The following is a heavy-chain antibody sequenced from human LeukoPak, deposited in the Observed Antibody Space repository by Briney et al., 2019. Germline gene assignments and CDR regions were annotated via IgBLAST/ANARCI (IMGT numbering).Heavy chain of an antibody. CDR3: ARGWLSGGRSWYFAL. D-gene: IGHD2-15*01. J-gene: IGHJ2*01. CDR2: ISSSSSSSRTI. CDR1: GFTFSSYS. V-gene: IGHV3-48*02. Sequence: GGSLRLSCAASGFTFSSYSMNWVRQAPGKGLEWVSYISSSSSSSRTIYYADSVRGRFIISRDNAKNSLYLQMNSLRDEDTAVYYCARGWLSGGRSWYFALWGRGTLVTVSS.